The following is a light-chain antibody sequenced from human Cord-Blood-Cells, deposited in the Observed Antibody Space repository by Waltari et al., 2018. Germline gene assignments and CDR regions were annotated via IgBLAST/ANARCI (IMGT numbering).Light chain of an antibody. CDR2: EGS. J-gene: IGLJ3*02. V-gene: IGLV2-23*01. Sequence: QAALTQPASVSGSPGPSFTLSCTGISSDGGSYNLFSWYQQHPGKAPKLMIYEGSKRPSGVSNRFSGSKSGNTASLTISGLQAEDEADYYCCSYAGSSTWVFGGGTKLTVL. CDR3: CSYAGSSTWV. CDR1: SSDGGSYNL.